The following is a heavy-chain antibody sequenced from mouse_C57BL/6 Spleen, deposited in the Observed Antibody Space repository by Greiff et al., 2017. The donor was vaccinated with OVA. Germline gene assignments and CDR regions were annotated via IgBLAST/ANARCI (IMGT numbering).Heavy chain of an antibody. CDR2: IDPSDSYT. Sequence: QVQLQQSGAELVMPGASVKLSCKASGYTFTSYWMHWVKQRPGQGLEWIGEIDPSDSYTNYNQKFKGKSTLTVDKSSSTAYMQLSSLTSEDSAVYYCARLVYYAMDYWGQGTSVTVSS. CDR1: GYTFTSYW. V-gene: IGHV1-69*01. CDR3: ARLVYYAMDY. J-gene: IGHJ4*01.